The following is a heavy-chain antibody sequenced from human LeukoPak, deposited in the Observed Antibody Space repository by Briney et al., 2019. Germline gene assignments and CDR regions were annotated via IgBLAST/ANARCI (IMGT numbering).Heavy chain of an antibody. Sequence: GGSLRLSCAASGFPFQDSGLSWVRQAPGKGLEWISGINWNGDTTVYADSVKGRFTISRDNAKNSLYLQMNSLRADDTAFYYCARQTGGYVYYFDYWGQGTLVTVSS. CDR2: INWNGDTT. CDR1: GFPFQDSG. CDR3: ARQTGGYVYYFDY. V-gene: IGHV3-20*04. D-gene: IGHD2-2*01. J-gene: IGHJ4*02.